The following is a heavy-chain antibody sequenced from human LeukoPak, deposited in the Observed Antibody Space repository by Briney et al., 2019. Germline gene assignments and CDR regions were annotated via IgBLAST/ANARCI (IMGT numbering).Heavy chain of an antibody. CDR3: AKPYYYGSRSYMDY. Sequence: GGSLRLSCAASGFTFSSYGMHWVRQAPGKGLEWVAVISYDGSNTYYADSVKGRFTISRDNSKNMPYLQMNSLRAEDTAVYYCAKPYYYGSRSYMDYWGQGTLVTVSS. J-gene: IGHJ4*02. CDR2: ISYDGSNT. CDR1: GFTFSSYG. D-gene: IGHD3-10*01. V-gene: IGHV3-30*18.